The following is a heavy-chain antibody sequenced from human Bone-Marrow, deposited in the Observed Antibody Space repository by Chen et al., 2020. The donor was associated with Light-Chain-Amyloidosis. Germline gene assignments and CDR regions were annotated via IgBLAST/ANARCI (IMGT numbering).Heavy chain of an antibody. D-gene: IGHD6-19*01. CDR2: IYSGGST. V-gene: IGHV3-53*02. CDR1: GFTVSSNY. J-gene: IGHJ4*02. Sequence: EVQLVETGGGFIQPGGSLRLSCAASGFTVSSNYMSWVRQAPGKGLEWVSVIYSGGSTYYADSVKGRFTISRDNSKNTLYLQMNSLRAEDTAVYYCARVSVAGPSDYWGQGTLVTVSS. CDR3: ARVSVAGPSDY.